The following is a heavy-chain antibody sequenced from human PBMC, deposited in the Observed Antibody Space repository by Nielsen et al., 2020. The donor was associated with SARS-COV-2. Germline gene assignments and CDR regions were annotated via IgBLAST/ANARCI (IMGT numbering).Heavy chain of an antibody. D-gene: IGHD5-18*01. CDR3: AKDKATGYSYGTGVDY. CDR2: ISGSGGST. J-gene: IGHJ4*02. V-gene: IGHV3-23*01. CDR1: GFTFSSYA. Sequence: GGSLRLSCAASGFTFSSYAMSWVRQAPGKGLEWVSAISGSGGSTYYADSVKGRFTISRDNSKNTLYLQMNSLRAEDTALYYCAKDKATGYSYGTGVDYWGQGTLVTVSS.